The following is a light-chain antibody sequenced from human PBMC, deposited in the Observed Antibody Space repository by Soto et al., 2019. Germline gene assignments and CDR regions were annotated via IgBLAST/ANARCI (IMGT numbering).Light chain of an antibody. V-gene: IGKV1-9*01. Sequence: IQLTQSPSSLSASVGDRVTITCRASQGISSYLAWYQQKPGKAPKLLIYAASTLQSGVPSRFSGSGSGTDFTLPISSRQAADFATYYCQQLKSYPSTFGQGTKVEIK. CDR2: AAS. J-gene: IGKJ1*01. CDR3: QQLKSYPST. CDR1: QGISSY.